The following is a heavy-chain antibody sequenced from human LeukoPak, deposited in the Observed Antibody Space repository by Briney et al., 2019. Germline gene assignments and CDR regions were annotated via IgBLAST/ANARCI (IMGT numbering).Heavy chain of an antibody. V-gene: IGHV1-2*02. J-gene: IGHJ6*03. CDR2: IYPNSGGT. Sequence: ASVKVSCKASAYTFTAYYMHWVRQAPGQGLEWMGWIYPNSGGTNYAQKFQGRVTMTRDTSISTAYMELSRLRSDDTAVYYCARSEQFPYYMDVWGKGTTVTVSS. D-gene: IGHD6-19*01. CDR1: AYTFTAYY. CDR3: ARSEQFPYYMDV.